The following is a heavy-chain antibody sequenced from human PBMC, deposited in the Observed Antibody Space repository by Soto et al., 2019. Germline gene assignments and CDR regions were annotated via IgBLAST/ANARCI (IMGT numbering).Heavy chain of an antibody. Sequence: GASVKVSCKASGGTFSSYAISWVRQAPGQGLEWMGGIIPIFGTANYAQKFQGRVTITADESTSTAYMELSSLRSEDTAVYYCARGAVAFSAWFDPWGQGTLVTVSS. J-gene: IGHJ5*02. D-gene: IGHD6-19*01. CDR3: ARGAVAFSAWFDP. CDR2: IIPIFGTA. V-gene: IGHV1-69*13. CDR1: GGTFSSYA.